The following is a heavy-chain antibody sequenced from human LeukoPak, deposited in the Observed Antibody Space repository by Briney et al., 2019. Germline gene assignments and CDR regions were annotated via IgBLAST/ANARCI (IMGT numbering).Heavy chain of an antibody. V-gene: IGHV6-1*01. CDR2: TYYRSRWYS. CDR3: ARAVGSGSSHAFVM. J-gene: IGHJ3*02. Sequence: SQTLSLTCAISGDSVSSNSAAWNWIRQSPSRGLEWLGRTYYRSRWYSEYAVSVKSRITINPDTSKNQFSLQLDSVTPEDTAVYYCARAVGSGSSHAFVMWGQGTMVTVSS. CDR1: GDSVSSNSAA. D-gene: IGHD3-10*01.